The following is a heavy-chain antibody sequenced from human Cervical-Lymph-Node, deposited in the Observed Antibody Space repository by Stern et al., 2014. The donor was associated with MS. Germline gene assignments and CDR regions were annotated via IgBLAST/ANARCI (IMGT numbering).Heavy chain of an antibody. CDR3: ARHSRVFLLERRDFIDYFDN. CDR2: IFYTGTT. CDR1: GGDISSYH. Sequence: MQLVESGPAVAKTSETLSLTCTVSGGDISSYHWSWIRQSPGKGPEWIGYIFYTGTTKYNPALESRITISVDTSKNQFPRSLSSVTAADTAVYYCARHSRVFLLERRDFIDYFDNWGQGSLVTVSP. J-gene: IGHJ4*02. V-gene: IGHV4-59*08. D-gene: IGHD1-1*01.